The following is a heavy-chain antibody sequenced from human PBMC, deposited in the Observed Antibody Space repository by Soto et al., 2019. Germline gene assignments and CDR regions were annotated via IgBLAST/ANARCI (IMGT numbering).Heavy chain of an antibody. Sequence: QLQLQESGPGLVKPSETLSLTCTVSGGSISSSSYYWGWIRQPPGKGLEWIGSIYYSGSTYYNPSLKSRVTISVDTSKNQFSLKLSSVTAADTAVYYCASLPHHFSRWLQVYWGQGTLVTVSS. CDR2: IYYSGST. CDR1: GGSISSSSYY. V-gene: IGHV4-39*01. D-gene: IGHD3-3*02. J-gene: IGHJ4*02. CDR3: ASLPHHFSRWLQVY.